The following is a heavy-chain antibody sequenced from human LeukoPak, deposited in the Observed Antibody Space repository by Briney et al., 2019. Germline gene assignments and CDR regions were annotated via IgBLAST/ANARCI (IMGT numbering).Heavy chain of an antibody. CDR1: GYTFTSYA. Sequence: GASVKVSCKASGYTFTSYAMHWVRQAPGQRLEWMGWISAYNGNTNYAQKFQGRVTMTTDTSTTTAYMELRSLTSDDTAVYYCARCDYVWGNYRSRPILYFDNWGQGTLVTVSP. D-gene: IGHD3-16*02. J-gene: IGHJ4*02. V-gene: IGHV1-18*01. CDR2: ISAYNGNT. CDR3: ARCDYVWGNYRSRPILYFDN.